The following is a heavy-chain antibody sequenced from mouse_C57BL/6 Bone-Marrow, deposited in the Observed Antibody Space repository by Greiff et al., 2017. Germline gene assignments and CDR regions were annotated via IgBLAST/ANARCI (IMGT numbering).Heavy chain of an antibody. CDR3: ARHHAGFAY. CDR1: GFTFSSYC. V-gene: IGHV5-6*02. J-gene: IGHJ3*01. Sequence: DVKLVESGGDLVKPGGSLKLSCAASGFTFSSYCMSWVRQTPDKRLEWVATISSGGSYTYYPDSVKGRFTITRDNATNTLYLQMSSLKSEDTAMYYCARHHAGFAYWGQGTLVTVSA. CDR2: ISSGGSYT.